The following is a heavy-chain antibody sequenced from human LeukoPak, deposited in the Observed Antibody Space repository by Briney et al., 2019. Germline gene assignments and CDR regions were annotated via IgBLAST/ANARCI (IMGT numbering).Heavy chain of an antibody. D-gene: IGHD3-10*01. V-gene: IGHV3-30-3*01. J-gene: IGHJ6*02. CDR1: GFIFSYHA. Sequence: GGSLILSCAASGFIFSYHATHWVRQAPGKGLEWVAVISYDGSNKYYADSAKGRFTISRDNSKNTLYLQINSLRDEDTAVYYCARDGGVVRGAIITRGLDVWGQGTTVTVSS. CDR3: ARDGGVVRGAIITRGLDV. CDR2: ISYDGSNK.